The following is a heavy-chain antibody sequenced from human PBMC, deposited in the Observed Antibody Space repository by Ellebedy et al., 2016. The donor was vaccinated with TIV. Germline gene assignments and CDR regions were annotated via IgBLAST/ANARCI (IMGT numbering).Heavy chain of an antibody. CDR1: GGSVSSTRYY. V-gene: IGHV4-39*01. CDR2: VSYSGSP. CDR3: ARTDPWQPIDD. Sequence: MPSETLSLTCSVSGGSVSSTRYYWAWIRQPPGKGLEYIGSVSYSGSPYYNPSFKSRVTLAADTSKNQFSLNLRTVTAADTAVYYCARTDPWQPIDDWGQGILVSVSS. J-gene: IGHJ4*02. D-gene: IGHD2-21*02.